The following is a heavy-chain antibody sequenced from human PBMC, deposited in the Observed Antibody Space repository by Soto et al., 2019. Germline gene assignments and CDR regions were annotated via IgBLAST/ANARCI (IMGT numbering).Heavy chain of an antibody. V-gene: IGHV1-3*01. CDR1: GYTFTSYA. CDR2: INAGNGNT. J-gene: IGHJ4*02. CDR3: AYYDILTGYFY. D-gene: IGHD3-9*01. Sequence: ASVKVSCKASGYTFTSYAMHWVRQAPGQRLEWMGWINAGNGNTKYSQKLQGRVTITRDTSASTAHMELSSLRSEDTAVYYCAYYDILTGYFYWGQGTLVTVSS.